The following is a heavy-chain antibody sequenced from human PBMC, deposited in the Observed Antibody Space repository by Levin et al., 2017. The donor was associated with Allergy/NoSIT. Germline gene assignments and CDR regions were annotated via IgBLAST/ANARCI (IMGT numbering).Heavy chain of an antibody. V-gene: IGHV7-4-1*02. CDR1: GYTFINYA. CDR2: INTNTGNP. CDR3: ASMGAGGFDY. Sequence: GASVKVSCKASGYTFINYAMNWVRQAPGQGLEFMGWINTNTGNPTYAQGFTGRFVFSLDISVSTAYLQISSLKAEDTAVYYCASMGAGGFDYWGQGTLVTVSS. J-gene: IGHJ4*02. D-gene: IGHD3-16*01.